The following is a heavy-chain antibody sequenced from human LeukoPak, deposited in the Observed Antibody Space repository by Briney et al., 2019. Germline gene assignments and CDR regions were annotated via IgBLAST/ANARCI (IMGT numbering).Heavy chain of an antibody. D-gene: IGHD3-10*01. CDR3: ARDLGPRGYFDY. V-gene: IGHV1-18*01. CDR2: ISAYNVNT. J-gene: IGHJ4*02. CDR1: GYTFTSYG. Sequence: ASVKVSCKASGYTFTSYGISWVRQDPGQGLEWMGWISAYNVNTNYAQKLQGRVTMTTDTSTSTAYMELRSLRSDDTAVYYCARDLGPRGYFDYWGQGTLVTVSS.